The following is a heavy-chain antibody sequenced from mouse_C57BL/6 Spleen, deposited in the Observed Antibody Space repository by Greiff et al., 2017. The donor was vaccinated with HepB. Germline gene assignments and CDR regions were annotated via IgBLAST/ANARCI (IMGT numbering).Heavy chain of an antibody. V-gene: IGHV5-4*01. J-gene: IGHJ1*03. CDR1: GFTFSSYA. CDR2: ISDGGSYT. D-gene: IGHD2-4*01. CDR3: ARDGGGITTRYVDD. Sequence: EVKVEESGGGLVKPGGSLKLSCAASGFTFSSYAMSWVRQTPEKRLEWVATISDGGSYTYYPDNVKGRFTMTRDNAKNTLYLQMSHLKSEDTAMYYCARDGGGITTRYVDDWGTGTTVTVSS.